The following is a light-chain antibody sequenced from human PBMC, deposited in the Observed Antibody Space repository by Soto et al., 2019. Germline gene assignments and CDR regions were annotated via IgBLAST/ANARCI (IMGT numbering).Light chain of an antibody. CDR2: AS. Sequence: EIVLTQSPGTLSLSPGERATLSCRASQSVSDMYLAWYQQKPGQAPRLLIYASTRATGIPDRFSGSGSGTDFTLTISRVEPEDFAVYFCQHYGTSALVGPGTKVDIK. J-gene: IGKJ3*01. CDR3: QHYGTSAL. V-gene: IGKV3-20*01. CDR1: QSVSDMY.